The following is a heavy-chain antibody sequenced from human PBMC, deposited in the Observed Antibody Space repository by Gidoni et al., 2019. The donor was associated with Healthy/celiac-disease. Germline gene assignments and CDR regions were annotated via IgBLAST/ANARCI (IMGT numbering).Heavy chain of an antibody. CDR3: ARDLEEVVPAAIAFDP. CDR1: GFTLSSYS. CDR2: ISSSSSYI. Sequence: EVQLVESGGGLVKPGGSLRLSCAASGFTLSSYSMNWVRQAPGKGLEWVSSISSSSSYIYYADSVKGRFTISRDNAKNSLYLQMNSLRAEDTAVYYCARDLEEVVPAAIAFDPWGQGTLVTVSS. J-gene: IGHJ5*02. V-gene: IGHV3-21*01. D-gene: IGHD2-2*02.